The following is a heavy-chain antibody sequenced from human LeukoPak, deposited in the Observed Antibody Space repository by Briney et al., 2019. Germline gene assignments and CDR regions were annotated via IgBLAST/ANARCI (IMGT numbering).Heavy chain of an antibody. Sequence: PGGSLRLSCAASGFTFTTYGMTWVRQAPGKGLEWVSAIGAGGSNKYYADSVKGRFTISRDNSKNTLYLQMNSLRAEDTAVYYCARAAAYSSGWYFDYWGQGTLVTVSS. J-gene: IGHJ4*02. CDR3: ARAAAYSSGWYFDY. CDR2: IGAGGSNK. V-gene: IGHV3-23*01. CDR1: GFTFTTYG. D-gene: IGHD6-19*01.